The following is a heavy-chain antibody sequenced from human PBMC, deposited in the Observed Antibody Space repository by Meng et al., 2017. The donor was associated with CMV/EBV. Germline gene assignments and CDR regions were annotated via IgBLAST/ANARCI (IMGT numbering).Heavy chain of an antibody. Sequence: SETLSLTCTVSGYSISSGYYWGWIRQPPGKGLEWIGSIYHSGSTCYNPSLKSRVTISVDTSKNQFSLKLSSVTAADTAVYYCARVRRITMIVDWGQGTLVTVSS. J-gene: IGHJ4*02. D-gene: IGHD3-22*01. CDR2: IYHSGST. V-gene: IGHV4-38-2*02. CDR1: GYSISSGYY. CDR3: ARVRRITMIVD.